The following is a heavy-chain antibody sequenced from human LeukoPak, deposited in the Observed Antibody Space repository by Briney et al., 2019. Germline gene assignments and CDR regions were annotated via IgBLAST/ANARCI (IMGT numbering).Heavy chain of an antibody. V-gene: IGHV3-30*02. J-gene: IGHJ4*02. D-gene: IGHD5-18*01. CDR2: IRYDGSNK. CDR1: GFTFSSYG. CDR3: AKERDTAMVTIDY. Sequence: GGSLRLSCAASGFTFSSYGMHWVRQAPGKGLEWVAFIRYDGSNKYYADSVKGRFTISRYNSRNTLYLQMNSLGAEDTAVYSCAKERDTAMVTIDYWGQGTLVTVSS.